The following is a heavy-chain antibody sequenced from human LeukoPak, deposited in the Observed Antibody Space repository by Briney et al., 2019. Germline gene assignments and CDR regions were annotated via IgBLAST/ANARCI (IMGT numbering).Heavy chain of an antibody. D-gene: IGHD3-16*01. J-gene: IGHJ4*02. CDR2: IRYDGSNK. V-gene: IGHV3-30*02. CDR3: AKDLGELVALDY. CDR1: GFTFSSYG. Sequence: GGSLRLSCAASGFTFSSYGMHWVRQPPGKGLEWVAFIRYDGSNKYYADSVKGRFTISRDNSKNTLYLQMNSLRAEDTAVYYCAKDLGELVALDYWGQGTLVTVSS.